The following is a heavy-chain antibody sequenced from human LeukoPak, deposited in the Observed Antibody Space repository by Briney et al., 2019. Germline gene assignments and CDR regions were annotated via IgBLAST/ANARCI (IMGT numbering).Heavy chain of an antibody. CDR1: GGSFSGSY. CDR2: INHSGST. Sequence: SETLSLTCAVYGGSFSGSYWTWIRQPPGKGLNWIGEINHSGSTNYNPSLKSRVTISVDTSKNQFSLKLSSVTAADTAVYYCARKRYYYDSSGYYGFDPWGQGTLVTVSS. D-gene: IGHD3-22*01. J-gene: IGHJ5*02. V-gene: IGHV4-34*01. CDR3: ARKRYYYDSSGYYGFDP.